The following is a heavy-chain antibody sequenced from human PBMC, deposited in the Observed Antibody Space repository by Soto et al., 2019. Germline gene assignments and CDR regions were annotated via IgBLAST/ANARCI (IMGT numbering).Heavy chain of an antibody. CDR3: ARTEGRSTSGDY. J-gene: IGHJ4*02. Sequence: GASVKVSCKASGYSFTTYGVTWVRQAPGQGLEWMGWISTYNGDTRVAQQHQGRVTLTTDTSTNAAHMELRSLRSDDTAIYYCARTEGRSTSGDYWGQGTLVTASS. V-gene: IGHV1-18*01. D-gene: IGHD2-8*01. CDR2: ISTYNGDT. CDR1: GYSFTTYG.